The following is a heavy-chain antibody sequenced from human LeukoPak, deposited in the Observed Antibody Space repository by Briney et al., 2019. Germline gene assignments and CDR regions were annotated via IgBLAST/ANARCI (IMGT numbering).Heavy chain of an antibody. CDR1: GFTFSSYS. V-gene: IGHV3-21*01. J-gene: IGHJ6*02. CDR3: ARDLHSGFHHYGMDV. D-gene: IGHD5-12*01. Sequence: GGSLRLSCAPSGFTFSSYSMNWVRQAPGKGLEWVSSISSSSSYIYYADSVKGRFTISRDNAKNSLYLQMNSLRAEDTAVYYCARDLHSGFHHYGMDVWGQGTTVTVSS. CDR2: ISSSSSYI.